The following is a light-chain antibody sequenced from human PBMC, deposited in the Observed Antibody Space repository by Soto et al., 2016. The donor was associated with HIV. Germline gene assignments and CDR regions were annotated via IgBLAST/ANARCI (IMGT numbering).Light chain of an antibody. Sequence: AIRMTQSPSSLSASTGDRLTITCRASQGISSYLAWYQQKLGKAPKLLIYGASTLQSGVPSRFSGSGSGTDFTLTISCLQSEDFATYYCQQYYSYPWTFGQGTKVEIK. CDR1: QGISSY. V-gene: IGKV1-8*01. CDR2: GAS. J-gene: IGKJ1*01. CDR3: QQYYSYPWT.